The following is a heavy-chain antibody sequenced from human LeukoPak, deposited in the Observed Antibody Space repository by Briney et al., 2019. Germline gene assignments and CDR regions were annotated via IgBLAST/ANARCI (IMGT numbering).Heavy chain of an antibody. CDR3: ARGGSYGFDY. D-gene: IGHD1-26*01. J-gene: IGHJ4*02. CDR2: IYPSGSA. V-gene: IGHV4-4*07. CDR1: SGSISNYY. Sequence: SETLSLTCTVSSGSISNYYWSWIRQPAGKGLKWIGRIYPSGSANYNPSLKSRVTMSVDTSKNQFSLKLSSVTAADTAVYYCARGGSYGFDYWGQGTLVTVSS.